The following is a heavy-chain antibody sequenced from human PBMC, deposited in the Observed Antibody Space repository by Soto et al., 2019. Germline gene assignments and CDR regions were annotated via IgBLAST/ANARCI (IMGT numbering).Heavy chain of an antibody. J-gene: IGHJ4*02. CDR3: ARDPGIAVVGRGTSFEH. V-gene: IGHV1-69*18. CDR1: GDTFRNYA. CDR2: IIPPFST. Sequence: QVQLVQSGAEVKKPGSSVKVSCKASGDTFRNYAFTWVRQAPGQGLEWMGTIIPPFSTRYAQKFQGRVTMTADESTSTVYMDLSSLKSDDTAVYYCARDPGIAVVGRGTSFEHWGQGTLVTVSS. D-gene: IGHD6-19*01.